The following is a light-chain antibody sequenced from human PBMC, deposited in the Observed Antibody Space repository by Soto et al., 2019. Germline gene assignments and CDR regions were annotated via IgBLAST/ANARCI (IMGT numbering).Light chain of an antibody. CDR2: EVR. CDR1: SSDVGGYNH. J-gene: IGLJ3*02. Sequence: QSALPQPASVSGSPGQSITISCTGTSSDVGGYNHVSWYQQHPGKAPKLIIYEVRNRPSGVSNRLSGSKSGNTASLTISGLQADDEADYYCCSYTSSSIRVFGGGTKLTVL. V-gene: IGLV2-14*01. CDR3: CSYTSSSIRV.